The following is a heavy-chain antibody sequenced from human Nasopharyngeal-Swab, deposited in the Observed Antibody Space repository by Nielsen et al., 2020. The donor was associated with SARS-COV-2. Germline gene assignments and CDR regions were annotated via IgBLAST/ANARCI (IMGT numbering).Heavy chain of an antibody. V-gene: IGHV1-18*04. CDR1: GYTFTSYG. D-gene: IGHD2-2*01. J-gene: IGHJ4*02. Sequence: ASVKVSCKASGYTFTSYGISWVRQAPGQGLEWMGWISAYDGNTNYAQKLQGRVTMTTDTSTSTAYMELRSLRSDDTAVYYCARGYCSSTSCYYFDYWGQGTLVTVSS. CDR3: ARGYCSSTSCYYFDY. CDR2: ISAYDGNT.